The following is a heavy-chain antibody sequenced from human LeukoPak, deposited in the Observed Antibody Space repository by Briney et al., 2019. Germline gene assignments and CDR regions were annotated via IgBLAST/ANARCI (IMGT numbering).Heavy chain of an antibody. CDR2: TSGSGGST. V-gene: IGHV3-23*01. Sequence: GGSLRLSCAASGFTFSSYAMSWVRQAPGKGLEWVSGTSGSGGSTFYADSVKGRFTMSRDNSKDTLYLQMNSLRAEDTAVYYCAKSGGYSYVENFDYWGQGTLVTVSS. CDR3: AKSGGYSYVENFDY. D-gene: IGHD5-18*01. CDR1: GFTFSSYA. J-gene: IGHJ4*02.